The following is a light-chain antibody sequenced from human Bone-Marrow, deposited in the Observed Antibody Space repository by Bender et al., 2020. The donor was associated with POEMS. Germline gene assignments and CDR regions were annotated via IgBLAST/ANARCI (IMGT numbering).Light chain of an antibody. V-gene: IGLV2-14*03. Sequence: QSALTKPASVSGSPGQSITISCTGTSSDVGGYHFVSWYQQHPDKVPKLIISDVSNRPSGISNRFSGSKSGNTASLTISGLQTEDEADYYCSSYTSAKTLVFGTGTKVTVL. CDR2: DVS. CDR3: SSYTSAKTLV. CDR1: SSDVGGYHF. J-gene: IGLJ1*01.